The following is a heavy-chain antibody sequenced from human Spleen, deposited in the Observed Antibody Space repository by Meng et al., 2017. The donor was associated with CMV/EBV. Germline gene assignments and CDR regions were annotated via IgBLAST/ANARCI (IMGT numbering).Heavy chain of an antibody. CDR1: CSSISSDTYY. D-gene: IGHD2-21*01. Sequence: SCSSISSDTYYWTWIRQHSGKGLEWVGYISYSGSTFYNPSLNSRVIMSVDTSKNQFSLELRSVTAADTAVYYCARAYRLITRYGMDVWGQGTTVTVSS. J-gene: IGHJ6*02. CDR3: ARAYRLITRYGMDV. V-gene: IGHV4-31*02. CDR2: ISYSGST.